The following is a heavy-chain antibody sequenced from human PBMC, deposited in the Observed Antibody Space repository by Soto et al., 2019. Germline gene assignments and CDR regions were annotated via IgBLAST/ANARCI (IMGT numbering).Heavy chain of an antibody. CDR1: GFTFSTYW. Sequence: GGSLRLSCEASGFTFSTYWMHWVRQAPGKGLVWVSRINSDGSSTNYADSVKGRVTISRDNAKNTLYLQMNGLRAEDTAVYYCAKAGDPGNMITFVGVEVPNIDHWGQGTLVTVSS. CDR3: AKAGDPGNMITFVGVEVPNIDH. CDR2: INSDGSST. J-gene: IGHJ4*02. V-gene: IGHV3-74*01. D-gene: IGHD3-16*01.